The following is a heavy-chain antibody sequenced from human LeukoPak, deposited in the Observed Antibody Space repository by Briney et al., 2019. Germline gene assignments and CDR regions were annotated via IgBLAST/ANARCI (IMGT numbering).Heavy chain of an antibody. CDR1: GYTFSSYW. D-gene: IGHD3-3*01. J-gene: IGHJ4*02. CDR2: IYPGDSDT. V-gene: IGHV5-51*07. Sequence: KDGESLKISCKGSGYTFSSYWIGWVHQLPGKGLGWMGIIYPGDSDTRYSPSLQGQVTISVDTSIGTAYLQWSSLKASDTAIYYCARQNDFRLDYWGQGTLVTVSS. CDR3: ARQNDFRLDY.